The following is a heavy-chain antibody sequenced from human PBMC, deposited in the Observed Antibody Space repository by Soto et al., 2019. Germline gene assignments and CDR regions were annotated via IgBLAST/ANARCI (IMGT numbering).Heavy chain of an antibody. CDR1: GGSVTTYD. J-gene: IGHJ6*02. Sequence: SETLSLTCSVSGGSVTTYDWNWIRQAPGKGLEWIASIYYTGTTNHNPSLESRLTISVGTSKNQVSLRLRSVTAADTAVYYCARQSPQKNTVVRRGGGYYYYYGMDVRGQGTTVTVSS. V-gene: IGHV4-59*02. D-gene: IGHD2-15*01. CDR2: IYYTGTT. CDR3: ARQSPQKNTVVRRGGGYYYYYGMDV.